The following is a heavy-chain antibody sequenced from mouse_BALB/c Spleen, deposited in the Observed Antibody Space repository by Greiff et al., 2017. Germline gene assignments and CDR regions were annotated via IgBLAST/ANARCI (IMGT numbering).Heavy chain of an antibody. CDR1: GFTFSDYY. D-gene: IGHD2-10*02. J-gene: IGHJ4*01. Sequence: EVKVVESGGGLVKPGGSLKLSCAASGFTFSDYYMYWVRQTPEKRLEWVATISDGGSYTYYPDSVKGRFTISRDNAKNNLYLQMSSLKSEDTAMYYCARGAQYGNPAMDYWGQGTSVTVSS. CDR2: ISDGGSYT. V-gene: IGHV5-4*02. CDR3: ARGAQYGNPAMDY.